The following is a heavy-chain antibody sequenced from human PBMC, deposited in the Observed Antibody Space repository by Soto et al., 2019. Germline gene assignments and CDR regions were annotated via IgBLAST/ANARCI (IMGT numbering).Heavy chain of an antibody. D-gene: IGHD1-26*01. CDR2: IYHSGST. CDR3: ARVSGSYYYGMDV. Sequence: SETLSLTCTVSGGSISSYYWSWIRQPPGKGLEWIAYIYHSGSTNYNPSLKSRVTISVDKSKNQFSLKLSSVTAADTAVYYCARVSGSYYYGMDVRGQGTTLTVSS. CDR1: GGSISSYY. J-gene: IGHJ6*02. V-gene: IGHV4-59*12.